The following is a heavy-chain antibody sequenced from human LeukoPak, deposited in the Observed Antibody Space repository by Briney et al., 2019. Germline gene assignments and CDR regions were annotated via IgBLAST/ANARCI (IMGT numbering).Heavy chain of an antibody. D-gene: IGHD1-26*01. J-gene: IGHJ4*02. CDR2: INPNSGGT. V-gene: IGHV1-2*02. Sequence: ASVKVSCKASGYTFTSYGINWLRQAPGQGLEWMGWINPNSGGTNYAQKFQGRVTMTRDTSISTAYMELSRLRSDDTAVYYCARGGVVGATTGFDYWGQGTLVTVSS. CDR3: ARGGVVGATTGFDY. CDR1: GYTFTSYG.